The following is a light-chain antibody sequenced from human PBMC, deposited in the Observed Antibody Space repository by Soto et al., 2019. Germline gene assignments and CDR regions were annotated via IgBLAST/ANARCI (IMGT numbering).Light chain of an antibody. V-gene: IGLV2-8*01. Sequence: QSVLTQPPSASGSSGQSVTISCTGTSSDVGGDNSVSWYQQHPGKAPKLMIYEVTKRPSWVPDRFSGSKSGNTASLTVSGLQAEDEADYYCSSYAGSNNFVFGTGTKLTVL. J-gene: IGLJ1*01. CDR3: SSYAGSNNFV. CDR1: SSDVGGDNS. CDR2: EVT.